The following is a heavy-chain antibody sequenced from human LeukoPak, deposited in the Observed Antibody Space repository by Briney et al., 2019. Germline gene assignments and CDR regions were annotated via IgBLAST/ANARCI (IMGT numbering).Heavy chain of an antibody. CDR2: IYYGGST. CDR1: GGSISSSNYY. J-gene: IGHJ4*02. CDR3: ARAIAAAGPFYFDY. D-gene: IGHD6-13*01. Sequence: SETLSLTCTVSGGSISSSNYYWGWIRQPPGKGLEWIGDIYYGGSTSYYPSLKSRVTISVDTAKNQFSLKLSSVTAADTAVYYCARAIAAAGPFYFDYWGQGTLVTVSS. V-gene: IGHV4-39*01.